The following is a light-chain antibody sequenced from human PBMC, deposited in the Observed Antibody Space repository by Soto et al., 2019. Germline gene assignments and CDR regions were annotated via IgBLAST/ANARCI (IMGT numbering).Light chain of an antibody. CDR3: QVWDTSSDHLV. Sequence: SYELTQPPSVSVAPGQTARITWEGNIGGKTVHWYQQKPGQAPVVVVYDDRARPSGIPERFSGSNSGNTATLTINRVEAGDEADYSCQVWDTSSDHLVFGGGTKVTVL. CDR2: DDR. CDR1: IGGKT. V-gene: IGLV3-21*02. J-gene: IGLJ2*01.